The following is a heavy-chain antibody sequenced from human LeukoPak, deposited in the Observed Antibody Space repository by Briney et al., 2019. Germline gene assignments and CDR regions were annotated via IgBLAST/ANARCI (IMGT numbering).Heavy chain of an antibody. Sequence: SETLSLTCTVSSASISSYSWTWIRQPAGKALEWIGLIYTSGSTNYNPSFKSRVTMSVDTSKNQFSLSLNSVAAADTAVYYCARYYGSRILGYYMDVWGKGTTVTVSS. J-gene: IGHJ6*03. CDR1: SASISSYS. CDR2: IYTSGST. CDR3: ARYYGSRILGYYMDV. V-gene: IGHV4-4*07. D-gene: IGHD3-10*01.